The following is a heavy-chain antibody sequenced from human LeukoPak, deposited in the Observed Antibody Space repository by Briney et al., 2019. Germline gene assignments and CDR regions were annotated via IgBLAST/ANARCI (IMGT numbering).Heavy chain of an antibody. Sequence: GGSLRLSCAASGFTFSNYAMSWVRQAPGQGVEWVSTTSGWGYNTYYADSVKGRFTISRDNSKNTLYLQMSSLRAEDTAVYYCAKEDGDYVGGFFEHWGQGTLVTVSS. CDR3: AKEDGDYVGGFFEH. CDR2: TSGWGYNT. J-gene: IGHJ4*02. CDR1: GFTFSNYA. D-gene: IGHD4-17*01. V-gene: IGHV3-23*01.